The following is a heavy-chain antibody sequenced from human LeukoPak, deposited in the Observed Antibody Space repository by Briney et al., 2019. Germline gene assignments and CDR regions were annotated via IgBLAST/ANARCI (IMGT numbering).Heavy chain of an antibody. D-gene: IGHD6-19*01. J-gene: IGHJ3*02. CDR3: ARWSYSSDWYFGTFDI. V-gene: IGHV1-18*01. CDR1: GYTFNTYG. Sequence: ASVKVSCKASGYTFNTYGISWVRQAPGQGLEWMGWISTYDGNTNYAQNIQGRVTMTTDTSTRTAYMELRSLRSGDTAVYYCARWSYSSDWYFGTFDIWGQGTTVTISS. CDR2: ISTYDGNT.